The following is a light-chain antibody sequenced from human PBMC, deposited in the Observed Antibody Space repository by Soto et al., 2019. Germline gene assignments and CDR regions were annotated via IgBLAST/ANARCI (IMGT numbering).Light chain of an antibody. CDR1: QSVSSRY. CDR2: GAS. V-gene: IGKV3-20*01. Sequence: EFVLTQSPGTLSLSPGERATLSCRASQSVSSRYLAWYQQKAGQAPRIRIYGASTRATGIPDRFSASGSGTDLSLTISRLELEDFAMSYCQQDGSSPPLTFGGETEVEIK. CDR3: QQDGSSPPLT. J-gene: IGKJ4*02.